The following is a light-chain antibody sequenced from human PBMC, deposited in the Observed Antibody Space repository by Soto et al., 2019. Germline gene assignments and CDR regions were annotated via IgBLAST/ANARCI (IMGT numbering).Light chain of an antibody. Sequence: LTQPLSVSESPGKTVIISCTRSSGSIASTYVQWHQQRPGSAPTTVIYKDDQRPSEVPDRFSGSIDSSSNSASLTISGLKTEDEADYYCQSYDSDTVVFGGGTKLTVL. CDR1: SGSIASTY. V-gene: IGLV6-57*04. CDR3: QSYDSDTVV. CDR2: KDD. J-gene: IGLJ2*01.